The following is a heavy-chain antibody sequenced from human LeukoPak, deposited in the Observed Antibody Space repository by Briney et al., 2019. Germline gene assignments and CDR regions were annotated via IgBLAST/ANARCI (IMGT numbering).Heavy chain of an antibody. Sequence: GGSLRLSCAASGFTFSSYAMNWVRQAPGKGLEWVSAISGSCGRTYYADSVKGRFTVSRNNSKNTLYLQMNSLSPEETAVYFCAQDREDTTKAVVLPFDYWGQGTRVTVSS. J-gene: IGHJ4*02. D-gene: IGHD3-22*01. CDR3: AQDREDTTKAVVLPFDY. V-gene: IGHV3-23*01. CDR1: GFTFSSYA. CDR2: ISGSCGRT.